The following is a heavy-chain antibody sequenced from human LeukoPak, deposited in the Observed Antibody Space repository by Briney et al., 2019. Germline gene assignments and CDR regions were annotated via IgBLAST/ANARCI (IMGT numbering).Heavy chain of an antibody. V-gene: IGHV3-30-3*01. CDR1: GFTFSSYA. CDR2: ISYDGSNK. Sequence: PGGSLRLSCAASGFTFSSYAMHWVRQAPGKGLEWVAVISYDGSNKYYADSVKGRFTISRDNSKNTLYLQMNSLRAEDTAVYYCARETITMVRGVNFDYWGQGTLVTVSS. J-gene: IGHJ4*02. CDR3: ARETITMVRGVNFDY. D-gene: IGHD3-10*01.